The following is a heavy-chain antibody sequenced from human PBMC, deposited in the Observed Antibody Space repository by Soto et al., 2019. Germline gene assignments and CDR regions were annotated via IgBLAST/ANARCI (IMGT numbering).Heavy chain of an antibody. J-gene: IGHJ4*02. Sequence: QVQLEQSGAEVKKPGSSVKVSCKASGGTFSSDAISWVRQAPGQGLEWMGAIIPMFGSPNDAQKFQGRVAITADKLTSIVYLELSSLTSDDTAMYYCARGIRDSSGWDFDYWGQGTLVTVSS. D-gene: IGHD6-19*01. CDR1: GGTFSSDA. CDR3: ARGIRDSSGWDFDY. V-gene: IGHV1-69*06. CDR2: IIPMFGSP.